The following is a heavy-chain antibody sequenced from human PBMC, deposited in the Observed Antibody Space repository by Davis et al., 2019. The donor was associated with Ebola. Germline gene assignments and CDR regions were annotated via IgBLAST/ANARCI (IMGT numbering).Heavy chain of an antibody. Sequence: GESLKISCAASGFTFSSYTMNWVRQAPGKGLEWVSTISDGSRNLHYADPVRGRFTISRDDSQNTVFLHMSALRADDTALYYCTTRLVNHFDYWGRGTLVTVSS. D-gene: IGHD6-19*01. J-gene: IGHJ4*02. V-gene: IGHV3-21*04. CDR2: ISDGSRNL. CDR3: TTRLVNHFDY. CDR1: GFTFSSYT.